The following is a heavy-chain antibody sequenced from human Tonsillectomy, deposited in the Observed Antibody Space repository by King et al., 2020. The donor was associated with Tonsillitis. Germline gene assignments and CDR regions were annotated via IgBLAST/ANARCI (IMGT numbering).Heavy chain of an antibody. CDR3: AGVWRIVEIYDAFDI. J-gene: IGHJ3*02. CDR1: GGSISGSY. CDR2: IHYSGTT. V-gene: IGHV4-59*01. D-gene: IGHD3-22*01. Sequence: QLQESGPGLVKPSETLSLTCSVSGGSISGSYWSWIRQPPGKGLEWIGYIHYSGTTNYNPSLKSRVTIPVDTSKNKFPLKLSSVTAADTAVYYCAGVWRIVEIYDAFDIWGQGTMVTVSS.